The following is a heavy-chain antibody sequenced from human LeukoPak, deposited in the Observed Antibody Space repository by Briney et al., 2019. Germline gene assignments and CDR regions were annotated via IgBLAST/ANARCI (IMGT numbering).Heavy chain of an antibody. Sequence: PSQTLSLTCTVSGGSISSGSYYWSWIRQPPGKGLEWIGFIYHTGSTYYNPSLKSRVTISVDRSKNQFSLKLSSVTAADTAVYYCARSSGGYDIQYYFDYWGQGTLVTVSS. CDR1: GGSISSGSYY. J-gene: IGHJ4*02. CDR3: ARSSGGYDIQYYFDY. D-gene: IGHD5-12*01. V-gene: IGHV4-30-2*01. CDR2: IYHTGST.